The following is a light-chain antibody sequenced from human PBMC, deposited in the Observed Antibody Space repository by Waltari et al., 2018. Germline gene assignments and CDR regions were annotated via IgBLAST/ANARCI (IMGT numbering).Light chain of an antibody. CDR2: GAS. CDR3: QQYGTSPLT. Sequence: ELVLTQSPGTLSLSPGERAILYCRASQTVMSDYLAWYQQKPGQAPRLLIYGASTRATGTPDRFMGSGSGTDFTLTISRLEPEDFAVYHCQQYGTSPLTFGGGTKVEI. CDR1: QTVMSDY. J-gene: IGKJ4*01. V-gene: IGKV3-20*01.